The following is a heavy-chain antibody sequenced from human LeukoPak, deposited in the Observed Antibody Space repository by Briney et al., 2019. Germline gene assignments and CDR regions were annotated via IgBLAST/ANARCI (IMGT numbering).Heavy chain of an antibody. V-gene: IGHV4-30-4*01. J-gene: IGHJ4*02. Sequence: SETLSLTCTVSGGSINSGYYYWSWIRQPPGKGLEWIGYIYYSGSTYYNPSLKSRVTISVDTSKNQFSLQLSSVTAADTAVYYCARAVVVTAREYYFDYWGQGTLVTVSS. D-gene: IGHD2-21*02. CDR1: GGSINSGYYY. CDR2: IYYSGST. CDR3: ARAVVVTAREYYFDY.